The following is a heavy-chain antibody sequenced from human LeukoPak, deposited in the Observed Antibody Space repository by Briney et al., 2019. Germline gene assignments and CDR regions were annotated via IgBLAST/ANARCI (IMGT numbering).Heavy chain of an antibody. CDR3: ARGTGGAAAADFDP. V-gene: IGHV4-59*06. D-gene: IGHD6-13*01. CDR2: IYYTGST. J-gene: IGHJ5*02. Sequence: PSETLSLTRTVPGGSISSYYWSRIRQPAGKGLEWIGSIYYTGSTYYNPSLKSRATISVDTSKNHFSLKLTSVTAADTAMYYCARGTGGAAAADFDPWGQGTLVTVSS. CDR1: GGSISSYY.